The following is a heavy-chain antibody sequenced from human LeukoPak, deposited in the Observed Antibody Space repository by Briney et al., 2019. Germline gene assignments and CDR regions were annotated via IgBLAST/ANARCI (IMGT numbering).Heavy chain of an antibody. V-gene: IGHV3-48*03. J-gene: IGHJ4*02. D-gene: IGHD3-22*01. CDR1: GFTFSSYE. CDR3: ARVGYYDSSGF. Sequence: GGSLRLSCAASGFTFSSYEMNWVRQAPGKGLEWVSYISSSGSTIYYADSVKGRFTISRDNAKNSLYLQMNSLRAEDTAVYYCARVGYYDSSGFWGQGTLVTVSS. CDR2: ISSSGSTI.